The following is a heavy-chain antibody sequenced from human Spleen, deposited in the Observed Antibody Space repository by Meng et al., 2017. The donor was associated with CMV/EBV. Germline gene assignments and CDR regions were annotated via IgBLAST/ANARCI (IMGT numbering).Heavy chain of an antibody. CDR3: TRRPLGSTNPFDS. J-gene: IGHJ4*02. D-gene: IGHD1-26*01. Sequence: ASGFTFPGYYIHWVRQAPGQGLEWVGWINPHGDVTKYGQQFQGRVTMTRDTSTSSAYMELASLRSDDTAVYFCTRRPLGSTNPFDSWGQGTLVTVSS. CDR1: GFTFPGYY. V-gene: IGHV1-2*02. CDR2: INPHGDVT.